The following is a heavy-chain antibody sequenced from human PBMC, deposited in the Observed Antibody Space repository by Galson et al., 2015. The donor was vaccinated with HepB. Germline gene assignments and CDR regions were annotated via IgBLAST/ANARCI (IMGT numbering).Heavy chain of an antibody. CDR2: IRSRSTYK. J-gene: IGHJ6*03. V-gene: IGHV3-21*01. CDR3: ARDGTSGGAHYYYFYYMDV. Sequence: SLRRTCAASGFHSNDYTINWLRQAPGKGREWVSSIRSRSTYKYYADSVKGRFTISRDNAKNSLYLQMNGLTAEDTALYYCARDGTSGGAHYYYFYYMDVWGKGTTVTVSS. CDR1: GFHSNDYT. D-gene: IGHD2-15*01.